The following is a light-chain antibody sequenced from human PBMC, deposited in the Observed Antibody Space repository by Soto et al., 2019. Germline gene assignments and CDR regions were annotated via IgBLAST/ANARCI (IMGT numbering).Light chain of an antibody. J-gene: IGKJ5*01. Sequence: EIVMTQSPATLSLSPGERATLSCRAGQSVSSYLAWYQQKPGQAPRLLIYDASNRATGIPARFSGSGSGTDFTLTISRLEPEDFAVYYCQQYDFSPITFGQGTRLEIK. CDR3: QQYDFSPIT. V-gene: IGKV3-11*01. CDR2: DAS. CDR1: QSVSSY.